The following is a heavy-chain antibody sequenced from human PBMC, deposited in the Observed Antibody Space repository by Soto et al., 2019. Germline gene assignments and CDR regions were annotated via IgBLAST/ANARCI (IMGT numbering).Heavy chain of an antibody. Sequence: GGSLRLSCAASGFTFSSYSMNWVRQAPGKGLEWVSSISSSSSYIYYADSVKGRFTISRDNAKNSLYLQMNSLRAEDTAVYYCARASCTNGVCYYYYYGMDVWGQGTTVTVSS. J-gene: IGHJ6*02. CDR2: ISSSSSYI. CDR1: GFTFSSYS. V-gene: IGHV3-21*01. CDR3: ARASCTNGVCYYYYYGMDV. D-gene: IGHD2-8*01.